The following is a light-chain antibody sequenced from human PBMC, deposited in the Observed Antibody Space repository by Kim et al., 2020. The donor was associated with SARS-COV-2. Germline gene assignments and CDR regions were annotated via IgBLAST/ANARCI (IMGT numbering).Light chain of an antibody. J-gene: IGLJ2*01. Sequence: VGLGQRVRITCQGDSLRSYYATWYQQKPGQAPILVIYGKNNRPSGIPDRFSGSSSGNTASLTITGTQAGDEADYYCNSRDSNDNVVFGGGTQLTVL. CDR3: NSRDSNDNVV. V-gene: IGLV3-19*01. CDR1: SLRSYY. CDR2: GKN.